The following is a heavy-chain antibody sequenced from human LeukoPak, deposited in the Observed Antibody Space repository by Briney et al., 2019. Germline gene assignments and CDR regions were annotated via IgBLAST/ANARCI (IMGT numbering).Heavy chain of an antibody. Sequence: SGTLSLTCAVSGGSISSSNWWSWVRQPPGKGLEWIGEIYHSGSTNYNPSLKSRVTISVDKSKNQFSLKLSSVTAADTAVYYRARERAAAGTGDAFDIWGQGTMVTVSS. CDR3: ARERAAAGTGDAFDI. CDR2: IYHSGST. V-gene: IGHV4-4*02. D-gene: IGHD6-13*01. CDR1: GGSISSSNW. J-gene: IGHJ3*02.